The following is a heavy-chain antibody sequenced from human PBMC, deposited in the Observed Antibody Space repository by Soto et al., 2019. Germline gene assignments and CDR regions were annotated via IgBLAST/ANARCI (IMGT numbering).Heavy chain of an antibody. V-gene: IGHV3-73*02. D-gene: IGHD3-9*01. J-gene: IGHJ4*02. CDR1: GFTFSGSA. Sequence: EVQLVEPGGGLVQPGGSLKLSCAASGFTFSGSAMHWVRQASGKVLEWVGRIRSKANSYATAYAASVKGRFTISRDDSKNMSYLQMNSLKTEDTAVYYCNSHDIFTCYLGVCDYWGQGTLVTVST. CDR2: IRSKANSYAT. CDR3: NSHDIFTCYLGVCDY.